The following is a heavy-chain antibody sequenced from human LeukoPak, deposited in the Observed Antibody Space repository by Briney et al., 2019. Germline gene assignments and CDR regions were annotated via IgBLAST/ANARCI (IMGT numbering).Heavy chain of an antibody. V-gene: IGHV4-30-2*01. D-gene: IGHD1-26*01. Sequence: PSETLSLTCAVSGGSISSGGYSWSWLRQPPGKGLEWIGYIYHSGSTYYNPSLKSRVTISVDRSKNQFSLKLSSVTAADTAVYYCARVGNSGSYSAFDYWGQGTLVTVSS. CDR3: ARVGNSGSYSAFDY. J-gene: IGHJ4*02. CDR1: GGSISSGGYS. CDR2: IYHSGST.